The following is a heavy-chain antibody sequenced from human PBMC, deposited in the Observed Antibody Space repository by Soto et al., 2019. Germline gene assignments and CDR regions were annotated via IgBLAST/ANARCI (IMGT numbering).Heavy chain of an antibody. CDR1: GFRFRDYT. Sequence: EAQLLESGGGLVQPGGSLTLSCAASGFRFRDYTMSWVRQAPGKVLESISVILSNYNTYYTDSVRGRFTISRDSSKNMLYLEMNSLRAEDTAVYYCARRVKGYFDYWGQGALVTVSS. V-gene: IGHV3-23*05. CDR3: ARRVKGYFDY. CDR2: ILSNYNT. J-gene: IGHJ4*02.